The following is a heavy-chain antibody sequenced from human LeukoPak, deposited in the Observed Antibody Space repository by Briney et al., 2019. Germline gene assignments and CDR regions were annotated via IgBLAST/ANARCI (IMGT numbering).Heavy chain of an antibody. V-gene: IGHV3-15*01. D-gene: IGHD2-2*02. CDR3: TIDYTGH. CDR2: IKTKTDGGTT. Sequence: KPGGSLRLSCAASGFTFSSYEMNWVRQAPGKGLEWVGRIKTKTDGGTTDYAGTMKGRFTISRDESKNMLYLQINSLKTEDTAVYYCTIDYTGHWGQGTLVTVSS. CDR1: GFTFSSYE. J-gene: IGHJ4*02.